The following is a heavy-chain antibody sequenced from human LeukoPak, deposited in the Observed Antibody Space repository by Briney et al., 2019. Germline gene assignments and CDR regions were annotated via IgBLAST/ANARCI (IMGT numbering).Heavy chain of an antibody. D-gene: IGHD3-3*01. Sequence: PGGSLRLSCAASGFTLSSYAMSWVRQAPGKGLEWVSSISTTGSTTYYADSVRGRLIISRDNSQNTLSLQMDSLTAADTPVYSCETYDLWTTYYTFQYWGQGTLVSVSS. CDR3: ETYDLWTTYYTFQY. CDR1: GFTLSSYA. CDR2: ISTTGSTT. V-gene: IGHV3-23*01. J-gene: IGHJ4*02.